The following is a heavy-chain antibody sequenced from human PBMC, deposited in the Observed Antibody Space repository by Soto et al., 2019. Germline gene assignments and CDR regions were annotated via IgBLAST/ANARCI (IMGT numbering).Heavy chain of an antibody. J-gene: IGHJ4*02. V-gene: IGHV1-69*13. CDR3: ASHSTYYCAKEYGRLDY. CDR2: IIPIFGTA. CDR1: GGTFSSYA. Sequence: SVKVSCKASGGTFSSYAISWVRQAPGQGLEWMGGIIPIFGTANYAQKFQGRVTVTADESTSTAYMELSSLRSEDTAVYYCASHSTYYCAKEYGRLDYWGQGTLVTVSS. D-gene: IGHD3-10*01.